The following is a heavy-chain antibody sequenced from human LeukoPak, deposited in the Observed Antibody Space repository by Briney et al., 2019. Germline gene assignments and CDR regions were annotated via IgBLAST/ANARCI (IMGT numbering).Heavy chain of an antibody. J-gene: IGHJ6*03. Sequence: ASVTVSCMASGYTFTNYYMHWLRPAPAQGLEGMGIINPSGGRTSYAQKVQGRVTMTRDTSTSTVYMELNSLRSEDTAVYYCARDDSSGSYYDYYYYMDVWGKGTTVTVSS. CDR3: ARDDSSGSYYDYYYYMDV. CDR1: GYTFTNYY. D-gene: IGHD1-26*01. CDR2: INPSGGRT. V-gene: IGHV1-46*01.